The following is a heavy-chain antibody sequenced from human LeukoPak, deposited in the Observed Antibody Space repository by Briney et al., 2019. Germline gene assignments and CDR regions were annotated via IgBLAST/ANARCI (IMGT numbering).Heavy chain of an antibody. CDR3: ARGYCSSTSCYFLNWFDP. Sequence: GGSLRLSSAASGFTFSSYAMHWVRQAPGKGLEYVSAISSNGGSTYYANSVKGRFTISRDNSKNTLYLQMGSLRAEDMAVYYCARGYCSSTSCYFLNWFDPWGQGTLVTVSS. D-gene: IGHD2-2*01. J-gene: IGHJ5*02. V-gene: IGHV3-64*01. CDR2: ISSNGGST. CDR1: GFTFSSYA.